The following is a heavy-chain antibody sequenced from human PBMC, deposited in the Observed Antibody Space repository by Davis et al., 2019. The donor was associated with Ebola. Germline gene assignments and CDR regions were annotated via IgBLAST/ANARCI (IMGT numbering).Heavy chain of an antibody. J-gene: IGHJ4*02. D-gene: IGHD6-19*01. CDR1: GFTLSGYD. V-gene: IGHV3-30*02. Sequence: GESLKISCAASGFTLSGYDMNWVRQAPGKGLQWVAVIWDDGSNKYYADSVQGRFTISRDNSMNTLSLQMNSLRGEDSAVYYCAKDRTAYGSGWYLYFDHWGQGTLVTVSS. CDR3: AKDRTAYGSGWYLYFDH. CDR2: IWDDGSNK.